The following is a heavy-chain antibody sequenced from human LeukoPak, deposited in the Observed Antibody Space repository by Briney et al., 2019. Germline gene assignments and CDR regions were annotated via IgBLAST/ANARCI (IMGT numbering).Heavy chain of an antibody. Sequence: SETLSLTCAVYGESFSGYYWSWIRQPPGKGLEWIGEINHSGSTNYNPSLKSRVTISVDTSKNQFSLKLSSVTAADTAVYYCARGPHYRHIYYYYYYMDVWGKGTTVTVSS. J-gene: IGHJ6*03. CDR2: INHSGST. CDR3: ARGPHYRHIYYYYYYMDV. V-gene: IGHV4-34*01. CDR1: GESFSGYY. D-gene: IGHD1-26*01.